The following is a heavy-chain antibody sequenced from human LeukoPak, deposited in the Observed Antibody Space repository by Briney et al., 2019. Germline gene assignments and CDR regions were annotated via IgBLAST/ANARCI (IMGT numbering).Heavy chain of an antibody. CDR1: GYTFTGYY. Sequence: ASVKVSCKASGYTFTGYYMHWVRQAPGQGLEWMGWINPNSGNTGYAQKFQGRVTITRNTSISTAYMELSSLRSEDTAVYYCARGSSSWSRLYYYYYMDVWGKGTTVTVSS. J-gene: IGHJ6*03. CDR2: INPNSGNT. D-gene: IGHD6-13*01. CDR3: ARGSSSWSRLYYYYYMDV. V-gene: IGHV1-8*03.